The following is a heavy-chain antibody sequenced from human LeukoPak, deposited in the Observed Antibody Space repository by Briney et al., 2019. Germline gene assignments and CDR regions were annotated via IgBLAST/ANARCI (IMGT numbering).Heavy chain of an antibody. J-gene: IGHJ6*02. Sequence: ASVKVSCKVSGYTLTELSMHWVRQAPGKGLEWMGGFDPEDGETIYAQKFQGRITMTEDTSTDTAYMELSSLKASDTATYYCARHKKWVTPMDVWGQGTTVTVSS. D-gene: IGHD4-23*01. CDR1: GYTLTELS. V-gene: IGHV1-24*01. CDR2: FDPEDGET. CDR3: ARHKKWVTPMDV.